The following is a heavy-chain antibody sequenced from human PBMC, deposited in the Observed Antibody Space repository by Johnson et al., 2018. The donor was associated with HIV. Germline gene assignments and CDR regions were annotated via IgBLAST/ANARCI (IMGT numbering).Heavy chain of an antibody. J-gene: IGHJ3*02. V-gene: IGHV3-30*02. CDR1: GYTFSSYG. CDR2: IRYDGSNK. D-gene: IGHD1-26*01. CDR3: AKAWELLGRRAALDI. Sequence: QVQLVESGGGLVQPGGSLRLSCAASGYTFSSYGMHWVRQAPGKGLEWVAFIRYDGSNKYYADSVKGPFTISRDNSKNTLYLQMNSLRAEDTAVYYCAKAWELLGRRAALDIWGQGTMVTVSS.